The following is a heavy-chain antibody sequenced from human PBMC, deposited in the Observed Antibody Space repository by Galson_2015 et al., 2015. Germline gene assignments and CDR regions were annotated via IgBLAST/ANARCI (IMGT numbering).Heavy chain of an antibody. CDR1: GYSFTSYS. V-gene: IGHV5-51*01. CDR3: ARHGRVASKWSAGDDSLDI. Sequence: QSGAEVKKPGESLKISCKGSGYSFTSYSITWVRQIPGKGLEWMGIIYPGDSDSRYSPSFQGQVTISADKSISTAYLQWSSLKASDTALYYCARHGRVASKWSAGDDSLDIWGQGTMVTVSS. J-gene: IGHJ3*02. D-gene: IGHD1-26*01. CDR2: IYPGDSDS.